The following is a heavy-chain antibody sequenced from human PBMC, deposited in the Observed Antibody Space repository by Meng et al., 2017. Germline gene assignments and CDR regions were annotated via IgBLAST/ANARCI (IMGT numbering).Heavy chain of an antibody. J-gene: IGHJ4*02. CDR3: ARDGVGATEGYFDY. CDR1: GGTFSSYA. CDR2: IIPIFGTA. V-gene: IGHV1-69*06. Sequence: LFQAGAMVKEPGSSVTVPGKALGGTFSSYAISWVRQAPGKGLEWMGGIIPIFGTANYAQKFQGRVTITADKSTSTAYMELSSLRSEDTAVYYCARDGVGATEGYFDYWGQGTLVTVSS. D-gene: IGHD1-26*01.